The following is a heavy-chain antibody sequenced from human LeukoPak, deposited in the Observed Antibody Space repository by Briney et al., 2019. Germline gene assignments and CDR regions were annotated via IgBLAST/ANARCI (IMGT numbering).Heavy chain of an antibody. Sequence: GESLKISCKGSGYSFTNYWIGWVRQMPGKGLEWMGIIYPGDSDTRYSPSFQGQVTISADKSISTAYLQWSSLKASDTAMYYCARHLAAAAGTEPFDYWGQGTLVTVSS. D-gene: IGHD6-13*01. CDR2: IYPGDSDT. CDR3: ARHLAAAAGTEPFDY. CDR1: GYSFTNYW. V-gene: IGHV5-51*01. J-gene: IGHJ4*02.